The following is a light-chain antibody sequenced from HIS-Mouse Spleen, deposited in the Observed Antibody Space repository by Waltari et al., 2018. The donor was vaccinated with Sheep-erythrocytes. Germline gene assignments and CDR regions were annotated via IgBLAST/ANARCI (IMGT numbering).Light chain of an antibody. CDR3: CSYAGSYNHV. CDR2: DVS. CDR1: RSDVGGYNY. J-gene: IGLJ1*01. V-gene: IGLV2-11*01. Sequence: QSALTQPRSVSGSPGQSVTISCTGTRSDVGGYNYVSWYQQHPGKAPKLMIYDVSKRPSGVPYRFSGSKSGNTASLTISGLQAEDEADYSCCSYAGSYNHVFATGTKVTVL.